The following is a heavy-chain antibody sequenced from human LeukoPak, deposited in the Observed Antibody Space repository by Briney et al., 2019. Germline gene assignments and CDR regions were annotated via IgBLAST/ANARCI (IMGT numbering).Heavy chain of an antibody. CDR2: MSFDGNFE. CDR1: GFAFADYS. J-gene: IGHJ1*01. Sequence: GGSLRLSCAASGFAFADYSLHWVRQAPGKGLEWVALMSFDGNFENFADSVKGRSTISRDTARNTLYLHMGSLGVEDSAVYYCARVGETGTVTMELDLWGQGALVTVSS. V-gene: IGHV3-30*04. CDR3: ARVGETGTVTMELDL. D-gene: IGHD1-7*01.